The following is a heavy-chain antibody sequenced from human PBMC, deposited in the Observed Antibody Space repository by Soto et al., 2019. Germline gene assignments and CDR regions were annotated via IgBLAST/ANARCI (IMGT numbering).Heavy chain of an antibody. CDR2: ISHSGTV. CDR3: ARDYDGFDY. D-gene: IGHD3-16*01. CDR1: SVSITSSNW. V-gene: IGHV4-4*02. J-gene: IGHJ4*02. Sequence: SETLSLTCDVSSVSITSSNWWTWVRQPPGRGLEWLGKISHSGTVNYNATLRSRVTISVDKPKNQLSLKLMSVTAADTAVYYCARDYDGFDYWGPGILVTVS.